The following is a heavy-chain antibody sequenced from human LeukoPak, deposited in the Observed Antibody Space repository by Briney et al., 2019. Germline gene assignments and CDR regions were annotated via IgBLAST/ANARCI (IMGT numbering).Heavy chain of an antibody. CDR2: ICYSGST. D-gene: IGHD6-19*01. CDR1: GGSISSSYS. Sequence: SETLSLTCTVSGGSISSSYSWGWIRQPPGKGLEWIGNICYSGSTYYNSSLKSRVTISVDTSKNQFSLNLSSVTASDTAIYYCASTKLGYSSGWHWGQGTLVTVSS. V-gene: IGHV4-39*01. CDR3: ASTKLGYSSGWH. J-gene: IGHJ4*02.